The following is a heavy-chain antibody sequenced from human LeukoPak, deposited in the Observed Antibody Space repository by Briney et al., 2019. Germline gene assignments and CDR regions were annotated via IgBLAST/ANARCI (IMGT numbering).Heavy chain of an antibody. D-gene: IGHD4-23*01. CDR2: IISSSSYI. J-gene: IGHJ4*02. CDR3: ARDYGGTNFDY. V-gene: IGHV3-21*01. Sequence: PGGSLRLSCAASGFTFTSYSMNWVRQAPGKGLEWVSSIISSSSYIYYADSVKGRFTISRDNAKNSLYLQMNSLRAEDTAVYYCARDYGGTNFDYWGQGTLVTVSS. CDR1: GFTFTSYS.